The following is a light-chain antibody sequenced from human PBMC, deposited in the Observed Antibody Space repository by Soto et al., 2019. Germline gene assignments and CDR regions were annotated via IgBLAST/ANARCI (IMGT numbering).Light chain of an antibody. Sequence: DLQMTQSPSSLSASVGDRVTITCRTSQTIIRYLNWYQQESGKAPKLLISTASSLRSGVPSRFNGSRSGTDFTLTISSLQPEDFATYYCQQSYSTPWTFGQGTKVDIK. V-gene: IGKV1-39*01. CDR2: TAS. CDR1: QTIIRY. J-gene: IGKJ1*01. CDR3: QQSYSTPWT.